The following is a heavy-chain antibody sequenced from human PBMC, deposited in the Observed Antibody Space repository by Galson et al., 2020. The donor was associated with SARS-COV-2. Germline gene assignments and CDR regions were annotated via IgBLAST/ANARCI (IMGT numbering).Heavy chain of an antibody. D-gene: IGHD4-17*01. Sequence: ASETLSLTCTVSGGSITSGGYYWSWIRQHPGRVLEWIGYIYSSGDTYYNPSLKSRVTISLDTSKNQFSLKLSSVTAADTAMYYCARGEESGDYSNWFDPWGRGTLVTVSS. CDR1: GGSITSGGYY. CDR3: ARGEESGDYSNWFDP. CDR2: IYSSGDT. V-gene: IGHV4-31*03. J-gene: IGHJ5*02.